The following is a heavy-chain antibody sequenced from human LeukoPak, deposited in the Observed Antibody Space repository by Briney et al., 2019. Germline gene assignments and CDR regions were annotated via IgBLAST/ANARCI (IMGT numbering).Heavy chain of an antibody. V-gene: IGHV4-59*12. D-gene: IGHD4-17*01. CDR1: GGSISSYY. CDR2: IYYSGST. CDR3: ARASQSGDYSPFDY. Sequence: PSETLSLTCTVSGGSISSYYWSWIRQPPGKGLEWIGYIYYSGSTNYNPSLKSRVTISVDTSKNQFSLKLSSVTAADTAVYYCARASQSGDYSPFDYWGQGTLVTVSS. J-gene: IGHJ4*02.